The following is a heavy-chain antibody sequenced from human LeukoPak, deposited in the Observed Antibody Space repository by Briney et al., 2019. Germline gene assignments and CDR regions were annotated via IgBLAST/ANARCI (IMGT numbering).Heavy chain of an antibody. D-gene: IGHD4-23*01. CDR1: DGSISSSNYY. CDR2: IYYSGST. J-gene: IGHJ4*02. V-gene: IGHV4-39*01. CDR3: ARRTVVTQSVRTPKRSYFDY. Sequence: PSETLSLTCTVSDGSISSSNYYWGWIRQPPGKGLEWIGNIYYSGSTNYNPSLKSRVTISVDTSKKQFSLKLSSVTAADTAVYYCARRTVVTQSVRTPKRSYFDYWGQGTLVTVSS.